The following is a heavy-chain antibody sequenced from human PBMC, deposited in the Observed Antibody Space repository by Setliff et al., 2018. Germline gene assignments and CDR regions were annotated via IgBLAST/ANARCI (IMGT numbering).Heavy chain of an antibody. CDR2: INPNRGGT. CDR1: GYTFSDYY. J-gene: IGHJ6*03. D-gene: IGHD3-3*01. V-gene: IGHV1-2*02. CDR3: ARDGSSVIRFLEWSHKDYYYMDV. Sequence: ASVKVSCKTSGYTFSDYYIHWVRQAPGQGLEWMGWINPNRGGTNYARKFEGRVTVIRDTSISTAYMELSRLRYDDTAIYYCARDGSSVIRFLEWSHKDYYYMDVWGKGTTVTVSS.